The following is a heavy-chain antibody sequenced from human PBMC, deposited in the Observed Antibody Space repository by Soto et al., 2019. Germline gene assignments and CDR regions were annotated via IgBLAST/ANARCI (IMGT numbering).Heavy chain of an antibody. D-gene: IGHD4-17*01. CDR2: IYYSGST. V-gene: IGHV4-31*11. Sequence: TLSLSCGVSGGSSSSGGYYWIWIRHHPGKGLEWIGYIYYSGSTYYNPSLKSRVTISVDTSKNQFSLKLSSVTAADTAVYYCAGTTVTINWFDPWGQGTLVTVSS. CDR1: GGSSSSGGYY. CDR3: AGTTVTINWFDP. J-gene: IGHJ5*02.